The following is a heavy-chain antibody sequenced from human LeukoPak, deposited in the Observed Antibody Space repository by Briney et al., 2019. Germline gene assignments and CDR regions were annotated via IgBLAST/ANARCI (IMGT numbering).Heavy chain of an antibody. CDR2: IYYSGST. Sequence: SETLSLTCTVSGGSISSSSYYWGWIRQPPGKGLEWIGSIYYSGSTYYNPSLKSRVTISVDTSKNQFSLKLSSVTAADTAVYYCARSFAVAGDDYWGQGTLVTVSS. D-gene: IGHD6-19*01. CDR1: GGSISSSSYY. CDR3: ARSFAVAGDDY. V-gene: IGHV4-39*07. J-gene: IGHJ4*02.